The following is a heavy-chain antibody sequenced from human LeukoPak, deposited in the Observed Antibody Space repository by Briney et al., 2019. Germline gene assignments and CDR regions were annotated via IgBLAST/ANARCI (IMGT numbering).Heavy chain of an antibody. Sequence: ASVKASCKASGYTFTSYGISWVRQAPGQGLEWMGWISAYNGNTNYAQKLQGRVTMTTDTSTSTAYMELRSLRSDDTAVYYCARATVAHYYDSSGYYLWGQGTLVTVSS. J-gene: IGHJ4*02. CDR1: GYTFTSYG. CDR2: ISAYNGNT. CDR3: ARATVAHYYDSSGYYL. D-gene: IGHD3-22*01. V-gene: IGHV1-18*01.